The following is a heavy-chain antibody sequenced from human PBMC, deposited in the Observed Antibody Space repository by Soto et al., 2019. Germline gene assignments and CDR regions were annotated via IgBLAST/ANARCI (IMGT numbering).Heavy chain of an antibody. CDR1: GGTFSNYT. V-gene: IGHV1-69*06. Sequence: SVKVSCKASGGTFSNYTVNWVRQAPGQGLEWMGGIIPLFGTPNYAQKFQGRVTFTAHKSTSTAYMELRSLRSDDTAVYYCARGWETVGTTTPFAYWGQGTLVTVSS. D-gene: IGHD1-26*01. J-gene: IGHJ4*02. CDR3: ARGWETVGTTTPFAY. CDR2: IIPLFGTP.